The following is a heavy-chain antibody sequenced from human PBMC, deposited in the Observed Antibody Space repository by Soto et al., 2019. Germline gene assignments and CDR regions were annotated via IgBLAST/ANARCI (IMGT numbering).Heavy chain of an antibody. Sequence: GGSLRLSCAASGFTFSSYWMSWVRQAPGKGLEWVANIKQDGSEKYYVDSVKGRFTISRDNAKNSLYLQMNSLRAEDTAVYYCARDKPAHYDYIWGSYFHFDYWGQGTLVTVSS. D-gene: IGHD3-16*01. V-gene: IGHV3-7*01. CDR1: GFTFSSYW. CDR2: IKQDGSEK. J-gene: IGHJ4*02. CDR3: ARDKPAHYDYIWGSYFHFDY.